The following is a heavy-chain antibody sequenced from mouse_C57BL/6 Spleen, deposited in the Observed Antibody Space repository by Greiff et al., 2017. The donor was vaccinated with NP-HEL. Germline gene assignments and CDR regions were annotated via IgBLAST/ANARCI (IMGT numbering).Heavy chain of an antibody. Sequence: QVHVKQSGPELVKPGASVKISCKASGYAFSSSWMNWVKQRPGKGLEWIGRIYPGDGDTNYNGKFKGKATLTADKSSSTAYMQLSSLTSEDSAVYFCARYGPWYFDVWGTGTTVTVSS. V-gene: IGHV1-82*01. CDR1: GYAFSSSW. D-gene: IGHD1-1*02. CDR3: ARYGPWYFDV. CDR2: IYPGDGDT. J-gene: IGHJ1*03.